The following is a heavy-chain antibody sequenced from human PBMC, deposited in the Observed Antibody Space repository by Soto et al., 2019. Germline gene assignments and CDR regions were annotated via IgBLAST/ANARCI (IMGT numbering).Heavy chain of an antibody. CDR2: IKQDGRDI. V-gene: IGHV3-7*01. J-gene: IGHJ5*01. Sequence: EVQLVESGGGLVQPGGSLRLSCAASGFIFSSYWMSWVRQAPGKGLEWVANIKQDGRDIYYVDSVRGRFIVSRDNARNSLYLQMNSLRAEDTAVYFCAREGDGNCTTASCYNGWFDSWGKGTLVAVSS. CDR3: AREGDGNCTTASCYNGWFDS. CDR1: GFIFSSYW. D-gene: IGHD2-2*01.